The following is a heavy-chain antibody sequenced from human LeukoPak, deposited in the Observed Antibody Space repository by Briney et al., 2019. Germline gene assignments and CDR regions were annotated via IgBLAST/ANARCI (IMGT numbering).Heavy chain of an antibody. Sequence: GGSLRLSCAAPGFTFSSYSMNWVHQAPGKGLEWVSSISSSSSYIYYADSVKGRFTISRDNAKNSLYLQMNSLRAEDTAVYYCASGYNWNSNWFDPWGQGTLVTVSS. CDR1: GFTFSSYS. D-gene: IGHD1-7*01. V-gene: IGHV3-21*01. CDR2: ISSSSSYI. CDR3: ASGYNWNSNWFDP. J-gene: IGHJ5*02.